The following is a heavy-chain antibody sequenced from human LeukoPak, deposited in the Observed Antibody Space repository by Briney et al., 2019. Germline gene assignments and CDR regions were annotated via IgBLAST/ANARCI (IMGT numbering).Heavy chain of an antibody. CDR1: VFTFSSYA. V-gene: IGHV3-64*01. D-gene: IGHD3-10*01. J-gene: IGHJ4*02. CDR2: ISSNGGST. Sequence: RTGGPLRLSCAASVFTFSSYAMHWVRQAPGKGLEYVSAISSNGGSTYYANSVKGRFTISRDNTKNLLYLEMNSLRAEDTAMYFCVRDVGAVRGEVYFDYWGQGTLVTVSS. CDR3: VRDVGAVRGEVYFDY.